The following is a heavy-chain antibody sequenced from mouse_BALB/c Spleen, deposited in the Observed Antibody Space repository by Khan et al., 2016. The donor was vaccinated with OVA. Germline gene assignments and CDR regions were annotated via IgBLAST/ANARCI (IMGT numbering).Heavy chain of an antibody. CDR3: ARGDSVKFDS. J-gene: IGHJ2*01. CDR2: IFPGNGNI. V-gene: IGHV1-75*01. D-gene: IGHD3-3*01. Sequence: VKLLASGTELLKPGTSVKLSCKASGYSFTNYDIYWVRQRPEQGLEWIGWIFPGNGNIQYNEKFKDRATLTIDKSSSTAYMRLSRLTYEDSGVYFCARGDSVKFDSWGQGTILTVAA. CDR1: GYSFTNYD.